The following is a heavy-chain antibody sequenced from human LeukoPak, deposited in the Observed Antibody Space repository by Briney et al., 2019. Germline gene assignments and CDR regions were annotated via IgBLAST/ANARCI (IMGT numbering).Heavy chain of an antibody. V-gene: IGHV1-8*03. D-gene: IGHD2-15*01. CDR2: MNPNSGNT. CDR1: GYTFTSYD. J-gene: IGHJ5*02. CDR3: ARGPARYCSGGSCRKPNWFDP. Sequence: ASVKVSCKASGYTFTSYDINWVRQATGQGLEWMGWMNPNSGNTGYAQKFQGRVTITRNTSISTAYMELSSLRSEDTAVYYCARGPARYCSGGSCRKPNWFDPWGQETLVTVSS.